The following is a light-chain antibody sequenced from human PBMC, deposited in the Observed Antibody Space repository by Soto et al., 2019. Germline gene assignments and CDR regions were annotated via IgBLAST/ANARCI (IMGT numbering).Light chain of an antibody. CDR3: MQGTHWPPYT. CDR2: NVY. Sequence: DVVTTQSPLSLPVTLGHPSSISGRSSQILLYSDGNTYLHWFQQRPGQSPRSLIYNVYNRDSGVPDRFRGSGSGTAFTMKISRVEAEDVGIYCCMQGTHWPPYTFGQGPKVAIK. J-gene: IGKJ2*01. CDR1: QILLYSDGNTY. V-gene: IGKV2-30*01.